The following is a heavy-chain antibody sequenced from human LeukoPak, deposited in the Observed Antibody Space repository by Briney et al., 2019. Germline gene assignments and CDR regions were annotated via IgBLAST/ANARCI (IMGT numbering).Heavy chain of an antibody. V-gene: IGHV4-34*01. D-gene: IGHD6-13*01. CDR1: GGSFSGYY. Sequence: SETLSLTCAVYGGSFSGYYWSWIRQSPGKGLEWIGEINHSGSTNYNPSLKSRVTISVDTSKNQFSLKLSSVTAADTAVYYCARGIAAASNWGQGTLVTVSS. CDR3: ARGIAAASN. J-gene: IGHJ4*02. CDR2: INHSGST.